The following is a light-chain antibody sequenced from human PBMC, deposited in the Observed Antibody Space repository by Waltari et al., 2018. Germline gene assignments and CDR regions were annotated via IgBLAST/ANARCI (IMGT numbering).Light chain of an antibody. J-gene: IGLJ3*02. CDR3: ATWDDSLTAWV. Sequence: QSVLTQPPSASGTPGQRVTISSSGRLSNLGPHYVYGYPQLPGTAPNALIYRTNQWPSGVPDRFSGSKSGTSASLAISGLRSEDEADYYCATWDDSLTAWVFGGGTKLTVL. CDR1: LSNLGPHY. CDR2: RTN. V-gene: IGLV1-47*01.